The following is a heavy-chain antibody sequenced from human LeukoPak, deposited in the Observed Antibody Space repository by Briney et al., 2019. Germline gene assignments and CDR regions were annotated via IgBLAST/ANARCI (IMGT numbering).Heavy chain of an antibody. CDR3: AREGYSSSSFYYYYYMDV. D-gene: IGHD6-6*01. CDR2: ISACNGNT. J-gene: IGHJ6*03. V-gene: IGHV1-18*01. Sequence: GASVKVSCKASGYTFTSYGISWVRQAPGQGLEWMGWISACNGNTNYAQKLQGRVTMTTDTSTSTAYLELRSLRSDDTAVYYCAREGYSSSSFYYYYYMDVWGKGTTVTVSS. CDR1: GYTFTSYG.